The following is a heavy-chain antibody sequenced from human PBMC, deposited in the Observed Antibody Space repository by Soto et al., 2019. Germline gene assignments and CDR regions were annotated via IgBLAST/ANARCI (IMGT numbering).Heavy chain of an antibody. J-gene: IGHJ4*02. CDR2: IYYTGST. D-gene: IGHD4-17*01. CDR1: GGSISSYF. Sequence: PSETLSLTCTVSGGSISSYFWSWIRQPPGKGLEWIGYIYYTGSTNYNPSLKSRVTISVDTSKNQFSLQLSSVTAADTAVYYCARSMTTVVTLDYWGQGTLVTVSS. V-gene: IGHV4-59*01. CDR3: ARSMTTVVTLDY.